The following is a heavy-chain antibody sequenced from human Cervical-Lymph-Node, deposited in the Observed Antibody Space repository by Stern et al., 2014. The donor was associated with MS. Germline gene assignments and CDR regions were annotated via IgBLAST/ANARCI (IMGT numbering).Heavy chain of an antibody. Sequence: EVQLVESGGGLVKPGGSLRLSCAASGFTFSDAWLSWVRQAPGKGLEGVGRIKSKTDGGTADYAAPVKGRFTISRDDSKNTLYLQMNSLKAEDTALYYCTTLYDMGYWGQGTLVTVSS. J-gene: IGHJ4*02. CDR1: GFTFSDAW. V-gene: IGHV3-15*01. CDR2: IKSKTDGGTA. CDR3: TTLYDMGY. D-gene: IGHD3-16*01.